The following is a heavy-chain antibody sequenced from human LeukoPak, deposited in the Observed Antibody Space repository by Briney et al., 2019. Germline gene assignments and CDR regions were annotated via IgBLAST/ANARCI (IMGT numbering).Heavy chain of an antibody. CDR2: MHPSSGDT. CDR3: TRRVRGVVIFSRAQGSFDL. J-gene: IGHJ3*01. CDR1: GYTFINYD. Sequence: ASVKVSCKASGYTFINYDINWIRQAAGQGPEWMGWMHPSSGDTGNAEKFHGRVTMTRDTSTSIAYMELSSLRSDDTAVYYCTRRVRGVVIFSRAQGSFDLWGQGTLVTVSS. V-gene: IGHV1-8*02. D-gene: IGHD3-10*01.